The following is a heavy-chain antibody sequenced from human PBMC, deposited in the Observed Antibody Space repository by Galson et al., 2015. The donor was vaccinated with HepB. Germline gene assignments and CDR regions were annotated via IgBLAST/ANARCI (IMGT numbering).Heavy chain of an antibody. Sequence: SVKVSCKASGGTFSSYTISWVRQAPGQGLEWMGRIIPILGIANYAQKFQGRVTITADKSTSTAYMELSSLRSEDTAVYYCARAKLRYFDSPYYFDYWGQGTLVTVSS. CDR1: GGTFSSYT. V-gene: IGHV1-69*02. D-gene: IGHD3-9*01. J-gene: IGHJ4*02. CDR3: ARAKLRYFDSPYYFDY. CDR2: IIPILGIA.